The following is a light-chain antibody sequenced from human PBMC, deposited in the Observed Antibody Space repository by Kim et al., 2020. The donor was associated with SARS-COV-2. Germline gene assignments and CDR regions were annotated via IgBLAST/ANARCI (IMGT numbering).Light chain of an antibody. J-gene: IGKJ1*01. CDR1: KGIGNS. CDR2: ASS. Sequence: ASIRDRAAITCRASKGIGNSLAWYQQKPGNAPKLLIYASSRLQSAVPSRISGSRSGTDYTLSIHSLPPDDFATYFCQQYYSAPWTFGQGTKVDIK. CDR3: QQYYSAPWT. V-gene: IGKV1-NL1*01.